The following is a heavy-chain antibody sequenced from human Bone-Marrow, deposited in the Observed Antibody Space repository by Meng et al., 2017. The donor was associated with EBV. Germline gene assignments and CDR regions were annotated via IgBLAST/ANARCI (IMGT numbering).Heavy chain of an antibody. D-gene: IGHD4-23*01. V-gene: IGHV4-34*01. CDR2: INHSGST. Sequence: QVPLHTWGAGLLKPPETLSPTCAVYGGSFSGYYWSWIRQHPGKGLEWIGEINHSGSTNYNPSLKSRVTISVDTSKNQFSLKLSSVTAADTAVYYCARGKRWVRNWFDPWGQGTLVTVSS. CDR3: ARGKRWVRNWFDP. CDR1: GGSFSGYY. J-gene: IGHJ5*02.